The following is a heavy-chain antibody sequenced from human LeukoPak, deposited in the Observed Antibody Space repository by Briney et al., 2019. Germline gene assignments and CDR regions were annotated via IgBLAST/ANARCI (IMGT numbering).Heavy chain of an antibody. CDR2: IHYDGKI. CDR3: ASGDGYLQPY. CDR1: GFSVSGKL. D-gene: IGHD2-21*01. Sequence: GGSLRLSCAASGFSVSGKLMSWVRQAPGKGLEWVSIIHYDGKIRYAGSVGGRFTIYRDDSENTLFLQMNSLRVDDTAVYFCASGDGYLQPYWGQGTLVTVSS. V-gene: IGHV3-53*01. J-gene: IGHJ4*02.